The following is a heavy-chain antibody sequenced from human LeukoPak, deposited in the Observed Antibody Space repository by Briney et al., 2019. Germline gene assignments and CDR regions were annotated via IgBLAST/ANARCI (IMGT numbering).Heavy chain of an antibody. CDR2: ISSSSTDT. D-gene: IGHD3-10*01. Sequence: GGSLRLSCAASGFTFSDFYMSWIRQAPGKGLEWLSDISSSSTDTNYADSVKGRFTISRGNAKNSLFLQLNSLRAEDTAVYYCARKTYYYDSGSYSKSYYFDYWGQGTLVTVSS. V-gene: IGHV3-11*06. J-gene: IGHJ4*02. CDR1: GFTFSDFY. CDR3: ARKTYYYDSGSYSKSYYFDY.